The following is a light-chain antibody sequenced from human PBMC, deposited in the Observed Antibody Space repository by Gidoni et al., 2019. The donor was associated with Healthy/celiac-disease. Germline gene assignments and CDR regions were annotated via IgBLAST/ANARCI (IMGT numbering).Light chain of an antibody. CDR3: QQSYSTFPFT. V-gene: IGKV1-39*01. Sequence: DIQMTQSPSSLSASVGDRVTITCRSSQSISSYLNWYQQKPGKATKLLIYAASSLQSGVPSRFSGSGSETDFTLTISSLQPEDFATYYCQQSYSTFPFTFGPGTKVDIK. CDR2: AAS. J-gene: IGKJ3*01. CDR1: QSISSY.